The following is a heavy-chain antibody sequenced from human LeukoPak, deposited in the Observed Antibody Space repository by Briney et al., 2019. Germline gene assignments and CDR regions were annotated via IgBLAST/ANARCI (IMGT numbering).Heavy chain of an antibody. CDR3: ARGAGGYCSSTSCYARTTRYYFDY. Sequence: SETLSLTCAVYGGSFSGYYWSWIRQPPGKGLEWIGEMNHSGSTNYNPSLKSRVTISVDTSKNQFSLKLSSVTAADTAVYYCARGAGGYCSSTSCYARTTRYYFDYWGQGTLVTVSS. CDR2: MNHSGST. CDR1: GGSFSGYY. J-gene: IGHJ4*02. D-gene: IGHD2-2*01. V-gene: IGHV4-34*01.